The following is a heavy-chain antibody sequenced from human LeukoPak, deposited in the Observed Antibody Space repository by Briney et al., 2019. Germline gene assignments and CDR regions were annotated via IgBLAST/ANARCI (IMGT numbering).Heavy chain of an antibody. CDR3: ARGGTICSGSDCYLNWLDS. J-gene: IGHJ5*01. V-gene: IGHV4-39*07. D-gene: IGHD2-21*02. CDR2: IYYSGST. Sequence: PSETLSLTCTVSGGSISSSSYYWGWIRQPPGKGLEWIGSIYYSGSTYYNPSLKSRVTISVDTSKNQFSLKLSSVTAADTAVYYCARGGTICSGSDCYLNWLDSWGQGTLVTVSS. CDR1: GGSISSSSYY.